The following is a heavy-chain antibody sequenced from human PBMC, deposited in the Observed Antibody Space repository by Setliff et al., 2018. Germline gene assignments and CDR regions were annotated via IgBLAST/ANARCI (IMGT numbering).Heavy chain of an antibody. CDR3: ARDRITIFGVVIPFDY. D-gene: IGHD3-3*01. Sequence: SETLSLTCAVYGGSFSGYYWSWIRQPPGKGLEWIGSIYYSGSTYYNPSLKSRVTISVDTSKNQFSLKLSSVTAADTAVYYCARDRITIFGVVIPFDYWGQGTLVTVPQ. CDR1: GGSFSGYY. V-gene: IGHV4-34*01. CDR2: IYYSGST. J-gene: IGHJ4*02.